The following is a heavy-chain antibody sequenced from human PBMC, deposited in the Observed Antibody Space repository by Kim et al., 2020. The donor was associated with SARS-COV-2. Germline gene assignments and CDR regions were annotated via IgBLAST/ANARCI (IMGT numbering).Heavy chain of an antibody. D-gene: IGHD3-16*01. J-gene: IGHJ3*01. CDR3: AKAGYRDPGDDVFDV. V-gene: IGHV3-33*06. CDR1: GFTFSTYG. CDR2: IWFDGGNK. Sequence: GGSLRLSCAASGFTFSTYGMHWVRQAPGKGLEWVAIIWFDGGNKYYADSVKGRFTISRDNSRNIVYLQMNSLRAEDTAVYYCAKAGYRDPGDDVFDVWGQGTMVTVTS.